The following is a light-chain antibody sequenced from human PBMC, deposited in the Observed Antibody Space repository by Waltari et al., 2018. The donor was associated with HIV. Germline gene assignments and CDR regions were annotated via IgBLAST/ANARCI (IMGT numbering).Light chain of an antibody. CDR3: QHRNNWAV. J-gene: IGKJ3*01. CDR2: GAS. CDR1: QSVTGNY. Sequence: ETVLTQSPGTLSLSPGARATLSCRASQSVTGNYLAWYMQKPGQAPRLLIYGASRRATGIPARFSASGSGTDFTLTISSLEPEDFAVYYCQHRNNWAVFGPGTKVDI. V-gene: IGKV3D-20*02.